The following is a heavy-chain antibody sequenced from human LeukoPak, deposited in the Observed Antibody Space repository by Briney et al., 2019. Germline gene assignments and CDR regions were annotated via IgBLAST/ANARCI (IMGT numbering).Heavy chain of an antibody. J-gene: IGHJ4*02. D-gene: IGHD1-26*01. Sequence: ASVKVSCKASGRTFTSNYMHWVRQAPGQGLEWMGIINPSGGTASYAQKFQGRVTMTRDTSTSTVYMEVSSLRSEDTAVYYCASLGWESAWWGQGTLVTVSS. V-gene: IGHV1-46*01. CDR1: GRTFTSNY. CDR2: INPSGGTA. CDR3: ASLGWESAW.